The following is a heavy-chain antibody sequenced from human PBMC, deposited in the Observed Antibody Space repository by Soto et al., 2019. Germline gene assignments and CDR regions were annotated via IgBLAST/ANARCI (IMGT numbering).Heavy chain of an antibody. Sequence: QVQLVQSGAEVKKPGSSVKVSCKASGGTFSSSAISWVRQAPGQGLEWMGGIIPIFGTANYAQKFQGRVTITRDTSASTVYMELSSLTYEDTAVYFCARAPLYSKTWQGLFDPWGQGTLVTVSS. CDR1: GGTFSSSA. D-gene: IGHD5-12*01. CDR3: ARAPLYSKTWQGLFDP. V-gene: IGHV1-69*06. J-gene: IGHJ5*02. CDR2: IIPIFGTA.